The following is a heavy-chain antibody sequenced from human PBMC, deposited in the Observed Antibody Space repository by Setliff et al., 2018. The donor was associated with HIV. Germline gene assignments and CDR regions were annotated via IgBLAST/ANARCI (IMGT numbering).Heavy chain of an antibody. D-gene: IGHD1-7*01. CDR3: ARDRSNWNYGKNYMDV. J-gene: IGHJ6*03. CDR1: GGSFSVYY. Sequence: ASETLSLTCAVSGGSFSVYYWSWIRQPPGKGLEWIGEINHSGSTNYNPSLKSRVTISVDTSKSQFSLKLTSVTAADTAVYYCARDRSNWNYGKNYMDVWGKGTTVTVSS. CDR2: INHSGST. V-gene: IGHV4-34*01.